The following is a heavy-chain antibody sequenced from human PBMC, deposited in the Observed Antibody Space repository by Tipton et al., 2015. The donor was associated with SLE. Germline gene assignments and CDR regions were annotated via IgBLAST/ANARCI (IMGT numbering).Heavy chain of an antibody. V-gene: IGHV4-39*07. CDR1: GGSISSSSYY. CDR3: ARDDSWAYCRGDCGGYFDL. Sequence: TLSLTCTVSGGSISSSSYYWGWIRQPPGKGLEWIGSIYYSGSTYYNPSLKSRVTISVDTSKNQFSLKLSSVTAADTAVYYCARDDSWAYCRGDCGGYFDLWGRGTLVTVSS. CDR2: IYYSGST. D-gene: IGHD2-21*01. J-gene: IGHJ2*01.